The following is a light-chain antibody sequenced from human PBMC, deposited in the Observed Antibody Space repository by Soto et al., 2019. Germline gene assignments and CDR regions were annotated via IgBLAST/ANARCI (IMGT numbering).Light chain of an antibody. CDR1: QSVDSSF. V-gene: IGKV3-20*01. J-gene: IGKJ1*01. Sequence: EIVLTQSPGSLSLSPGERATLSCRASQSVDSSFVAWYQQKPGQAPRLLIYGASNRATGIPDRFSGRGSGTDCTLPISRLEPEEFEGYYCPQYVSSVTFGQGTKVEIK. CDR3: PQYVSSVT. CDR2: GAS.